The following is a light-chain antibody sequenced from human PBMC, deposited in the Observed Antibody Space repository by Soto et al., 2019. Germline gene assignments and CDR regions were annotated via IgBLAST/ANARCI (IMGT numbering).Light chain of an antibody. Sequence: QSALTQPPSASGSPGQSVTISCTGTSSDVGGYNYVSWYQQHPGKAPKLMIYEVSKRPSGVPDRFSGSKAGNTASLTVSGLQAEEEADYYCSSYASSNNLVFGGGTQLTVL. J-gene: IGLJ3*02. CDR3: SSYASSNNLV. CDR1: SSDVGGYNY. V-gene: IGLV2-8*01. CDR2: EVS.